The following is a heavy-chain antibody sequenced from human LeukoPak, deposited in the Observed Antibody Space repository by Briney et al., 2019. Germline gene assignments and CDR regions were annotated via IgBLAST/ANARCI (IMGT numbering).Heavy chain of an antibody. D-gene: IGHD7-27*01. Sequence: SQTLSLTCSVSGDSISSGSYSWSWIRQPPGKGLEWIGEINHSGSTNYNPSLKSRVTISVDASKNQFSLKLSSVTAADTAVYYCASGNWGSVDYWGQGTLVTVSS. J-gene: IGHJ4*02. CDR2: INHSGST. CDR1: GDSISSGSYS. CDR3: ASGNWGSVDY. V-gene: IGHV4-30-2*01.